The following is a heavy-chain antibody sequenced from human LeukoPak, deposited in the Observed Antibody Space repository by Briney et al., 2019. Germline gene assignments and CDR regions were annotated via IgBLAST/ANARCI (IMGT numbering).Heavy chain of an antibody. Sequence: GGSLRLSCAASGFTVRSNYMSWVRQAPGKGLEWVSIIYSGADTYYADSVRGRFTNSRDNSKSTLYLQMKSLRAEDTAVYFCAKSDAYDTTYYFDFWGQGTLVTVSS. J-gene: IGHJ4*02. CDR2: IYSGADT. V-gene: IGHV3-53*01. CDR3: AKSDAYDTTYYFDF. D-gene: IGHD3-22*01. CDR1: GFTVRSNY.